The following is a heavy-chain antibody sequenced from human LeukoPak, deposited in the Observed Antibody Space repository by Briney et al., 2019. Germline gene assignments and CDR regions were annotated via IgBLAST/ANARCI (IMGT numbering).Heavy chain of an antibody. CDR2: IYSGGST. CDR3: ARRDYGDLADY. Sequence: GGSLRLSCAASGFTVSSNYMSWVCQAPGKGLEWVSVIYSGGSTYYADSVKGRFTISRDNSKNTLYLQMNSLRAEDTAVYYCARRDYGDLADYWGQGTLVTVSS. V-gene: IGHV3-66*01. J-gene: IGHJ4*02. CDR1: GFTVSSNY. D-gene: IGHD4-17*01.